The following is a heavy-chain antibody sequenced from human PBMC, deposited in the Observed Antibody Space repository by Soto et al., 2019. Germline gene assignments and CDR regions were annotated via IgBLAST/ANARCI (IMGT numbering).Heavy chain of an antibody. J-gene: IGHJ5*02. CDR1: GFTFSSYS. Sequence: SGGSLRLSCAASGFTFSSYSMNWVRQAPGKGLEWVSSISSSSSYIYYADSVKGRFTISRDNAKNSLYLQMNSLRAEDTAVYYCARVLGYCSGGSCDNNWFDPWGQGTLVTVSS. D-gene: IGHD2-15*01. V-gene: IGHV3-21*01. CDR3: ARVLGYCSGGSCDNNWFDP. CDR2: ISSSSSYI.